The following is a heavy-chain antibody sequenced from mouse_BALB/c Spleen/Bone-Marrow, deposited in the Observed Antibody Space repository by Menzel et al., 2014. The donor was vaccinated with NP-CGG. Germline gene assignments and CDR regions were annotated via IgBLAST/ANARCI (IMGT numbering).Heavy chain of an antibody. CDR2: ILPGSGST. V-gene: IGHV1-9*01. Sequence: QVQLKHSGAELMKTGASVKISCKATGYTFSSYWIEWVKQRPGHGLEWIGEILPGSGSTNYNEKFKGKATFTADTSSNTAYMQLSSQTSEDSAVYYCARERGYWGQGTLVTVSA. J-gene: IGHJ3*01. CDR1: GYTFSSYW. CDR3: ARERGY.